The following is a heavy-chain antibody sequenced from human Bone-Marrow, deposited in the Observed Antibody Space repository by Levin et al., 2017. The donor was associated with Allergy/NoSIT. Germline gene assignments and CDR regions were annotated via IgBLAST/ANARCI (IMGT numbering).Heavy chain of an antibody. Sequence: GGSLRLSCAASGFRFEDNAMHWVRQAPGKGLEWVAGISWNSESREYADSVKGRFTISRDNVDNSLFLQIDTLRNDDTALYYYAKEPTGTYYFYYWVQGTLVSVSS. J-gene: IGHJ4*02. D-gene: IGHD1-26*01. CDR1: GFRFEDNA. V-gene: IGHV3-9*01. CDR2: ISWNSESR. CDR3: AKEPTGTYYFYY.